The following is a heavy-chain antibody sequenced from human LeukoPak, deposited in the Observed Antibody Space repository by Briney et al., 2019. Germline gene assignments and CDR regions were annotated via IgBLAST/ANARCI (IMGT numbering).Heavy chain of an antibody. D-gene: IGHD6-13*01. V-gene: IGHV3-73*01. J-gene: IGHJ4*02. CDR2: IRSKANSYAT. CDR1: GFTFSGSA. Sequence: GGSLRLSCAASGFTFSGSAMHWVRQASGKGLEWVGRIRSKANSYATAYAASVKGRFTISRDDSKNTAYLQMNSLKTEDTAVYYCTSPRGIAAAVKDYWGQGTLVTVSS. CDR3: TSPRGIAAAVKDY.